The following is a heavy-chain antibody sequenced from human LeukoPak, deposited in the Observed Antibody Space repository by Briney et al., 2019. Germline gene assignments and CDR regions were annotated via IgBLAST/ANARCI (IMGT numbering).Heavy chain of an antibody. V-gene: IGHV4-31*03. Sequence: SQTLSLTCTVSGGSISSRGYYWSWIRQHAGKGLEWIGYIYYRGSTYFNPSLKSRITISVDTSKSQFSLTLSSVTAADAAVYFCARTYYDVSTGYPGYYFDYWGQGTLVTVSS. D-gene: IGHD3-9*01. J-gene: IGHJ4*02. CDR2: IYYRGST. CDR3: ARTYYDVSTGYPGYYFDY. CDR1: GGSISSRGYY.